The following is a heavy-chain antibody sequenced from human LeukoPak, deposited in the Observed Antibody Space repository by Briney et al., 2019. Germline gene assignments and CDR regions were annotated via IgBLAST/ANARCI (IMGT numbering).Heavy chain of an antibody. D-gene: IGHD6-13*01. V-gene: IGHV3-53*01. J-gene: IGHJ4*02. CDR3: AGTKNIAAAGRLDY. Sequence: PGGALRLSCAASGFTVSTNYMNWVRQAPGKGLEWVSVLYSVGDTYYGDYVKGRFTITRDNSKNTPYLQMNSLRAEDTAVYYCAGTKNIAAAGRLDYWGQGTLVTVSS. CDR1: GFTVSTNY. CDR2: LYSVGDT.